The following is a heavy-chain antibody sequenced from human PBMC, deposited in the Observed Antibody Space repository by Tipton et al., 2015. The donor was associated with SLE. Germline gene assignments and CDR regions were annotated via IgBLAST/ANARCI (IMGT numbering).Heavy chain of an antibody. D-gene: IGHD3-22*01. CDR2: ISSDGNTK. J-gene: IGHJ3*01. CDR3: ARGEGRAYDSSAYYRDTFDV. CDR1: GFTFSRYD. V-gene: IGHV3-30-3*01. Sequence: SLRLSCAASGFTFSRYDMHWVRQAPGKGLEWVSLISSDGNTKFYADTVKGRFTISRDNSKNTLYLQMNSLRAEDTALYYCARGEGRAYDSSAYYRDTFDVWGQGTMVTVSS.